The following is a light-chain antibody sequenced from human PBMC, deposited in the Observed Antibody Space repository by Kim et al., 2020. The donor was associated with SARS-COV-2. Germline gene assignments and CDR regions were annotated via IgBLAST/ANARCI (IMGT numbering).Light chain of an antibody. CDR2: GVS. CDR1: QSVTGNR. CDR3: HRYGDWGT. V-gene: IGKV3-20*01. Sequence: ESVLTQSPVTLSLSPGERATLSCRASQSVTGNRLAGYQQKPGQAPRLLIYGVSIRVTGIPDRFSGSGSGTDFTLTINRLEPEDFAVYLCHRYGDWGTFGQGGKVDIK. J-gene: IGKJ1*01.